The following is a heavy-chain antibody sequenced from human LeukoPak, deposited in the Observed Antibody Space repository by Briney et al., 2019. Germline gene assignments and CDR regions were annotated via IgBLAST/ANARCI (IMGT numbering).Heavy chain of an antibody. V-gene: IGHV3-66*01. CDR1: GFTFSTYA. D-gene: IGHD5-12*01. Sequence: PGGSLRLSCVASGFTFSTYAMSWVRQVPGKGLEWVSVLYSSGYTKYADSVKGRFSISRDTSENTLSLQMNSLRAEDSAVYYCAAKGNGYTGTYVFAHWGRGTLVTVSS. J-gene: IGHJ4*02. CDR2: LYSSGYT. CDR3: AAKGNGYTGTYVFAH.